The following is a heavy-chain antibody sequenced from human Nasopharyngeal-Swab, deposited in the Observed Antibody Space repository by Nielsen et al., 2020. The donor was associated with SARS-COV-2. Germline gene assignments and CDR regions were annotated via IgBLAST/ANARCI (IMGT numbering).Heavy chain of an antibody. J-gene: IGHJ4*02. CDR2: ISAYTGST. D-gene: IGHD6-6*01. CDR3: ARDRISNSYDY. Sequence: ASVKVSCKASGYTFTTHSIAWVRQAPGQGLEWMGWISAYTGSTNYAQKLQGRVTMTTDTPTSTAYMELRSLRSDDTAVYYCARDRISNSYDYWGQGTLVTVSS. CDR1: GYTFTTHS. V-gene: IGHV1-18*01.